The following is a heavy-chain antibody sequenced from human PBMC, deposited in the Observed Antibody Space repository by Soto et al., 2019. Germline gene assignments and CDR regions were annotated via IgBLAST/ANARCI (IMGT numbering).Heavy chain of an antibody. CDR2: INSDGSST. CDR3: ARESAAYYFGAGHFDY. D-gene: IGHD2-2*01. Sequence: EVQLVESGGGLVQPGGSLRLSCAASGFTFSSYWMHWVRQAPGKGLVWVSRINSDGSSTSYADSVKGRFTISRDNANNTLYLQMNVLRAEVTAVYYCARESAAYYFGAGHFDYWGQGTLVTVSS. J-gene: IGHJ4*02. CDR1: GFTFSSYW. V-gene: IGHV3-74*01.